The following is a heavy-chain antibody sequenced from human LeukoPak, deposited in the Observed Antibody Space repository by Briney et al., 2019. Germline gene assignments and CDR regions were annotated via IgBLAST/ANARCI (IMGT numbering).Heavy chain of an antibody. V-gene: IGHV1-18*04. CDR3: AREEAGTLDNWFDP. J-gene: IGHJ5*02. Sequence: ASVKVSCKASGYTFTSYGISWVRQAPGQGLEWMGWISAYNGNTNYAQKLRGRVTMTTDTSTSTAYMELRSLRSDDTAVYYCAREEAGTLDNWFDPWGQGTLVTVSS. D-gene: IGHD6-19*01. CDR2: ISAYNGNT. CDR1: GYTFTSYG.